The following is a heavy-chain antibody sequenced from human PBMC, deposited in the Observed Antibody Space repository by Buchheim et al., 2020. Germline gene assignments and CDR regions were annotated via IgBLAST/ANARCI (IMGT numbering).Heavy chain of an antibody. Sequence: QVQLVQSGAEVKKPGASVRVSCKASGYTFTSYYMHWVRQAPGQGLEWMGIINPSGGSTSYAQKFQGRVTMTRDTSTSTVYMELGSVRAEERAVYYCARTDGDYAGSYYGMDVWGQGTT. CDR3: ARTDGDYAGSYYGMDV. J-gene: IGHJ6*01. CDR1: GYTFTSYY. V-gene: IGHV1-46*01. CDR2: INPSGGST. D-gene: IGHD4-17*01.